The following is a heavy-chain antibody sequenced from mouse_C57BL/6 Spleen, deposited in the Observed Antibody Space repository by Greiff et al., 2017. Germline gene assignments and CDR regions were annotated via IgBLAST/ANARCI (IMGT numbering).Heavy chain of an antibody. D-gene: IGHD1-1*01. CDR2: LSNLAYSI. V-gene: IGHV5-15*01. J-gene: IGHJ3*01. Sequence: EVKVVESGGGLVQPGGSLKLSCAASGFTFSDYGMAWVRQAPRKGPEWVAFLSNLAYSIYYADTVTGRFTISRENAKNTLYLEMSSLRSEDTAMYYCARQGYGSSFSWFAYWGQGTLVTVSA. CDR1: GFTFSDYG. CDR3: ARQGYGSSFSWFAY.